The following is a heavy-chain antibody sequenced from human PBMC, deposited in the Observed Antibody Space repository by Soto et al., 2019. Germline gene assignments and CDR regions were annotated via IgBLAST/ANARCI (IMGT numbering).Heavy chain of an antibody. J-gene: IGHJ1*01. Sequence: GGSLRLSCAASGFTFSSYAMSWVRQAPGKGLEWVSAISGSGGSTYYADSVKGRFTISRDNSKNTLYLQMNSLRAEDTAVYYCAKVREEWGDQGADAEYFQHWGQGTLVTVSS. V-gene: IGHV3-23*01. D-gene: IGHD1-26*01. CDR1: GFTFSSYA. CDR2: ISGSGGST. CDR3: AKVREEWGDQGADAEYFQH.